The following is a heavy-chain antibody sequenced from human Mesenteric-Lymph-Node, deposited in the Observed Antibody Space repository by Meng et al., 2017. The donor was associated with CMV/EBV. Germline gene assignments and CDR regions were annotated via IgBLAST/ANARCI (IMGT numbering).Heavy chain of an antibody. V-gene: IGHV1-3*01. D-gene: IGHD3-10*01. CDR3: VLSFYGSGSYYKGGY. Sequence: SGYSFTSYAVHWVRQAPGQSLEWMGWIDGGSGNTKYSQKFQGRVTMTRNTSIRTAYMELSSLRSEDTAVYYCVLSFYGSGSYYKGGYWGQGTLVTVSS. J-gene: IGHJ4*02. CDR2: IDGGSGNT. CDR1: GYSFTSYA.